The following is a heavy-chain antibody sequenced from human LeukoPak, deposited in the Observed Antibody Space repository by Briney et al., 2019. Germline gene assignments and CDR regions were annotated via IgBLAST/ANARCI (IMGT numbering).Heavy chain of an antibody. CDR1: GGTFSSYA. CDR2: IIPIFGTA. CDR3: ARLSLIRYQGQLLAGRGFDP. Sequence: LVKVSCKASGGTFSSYAISWVRQAPGQGLEWMGGIIPIFGTANYAQKFQGRVTITTDESTSTAYMELSSLRSEDTAVYYCARLSLIRYQGQLLAGRGFDPWGQGTLVTVSS. J-gene: IGHJ5*02. V-gene: IGHV1-69*05. D-gene: IGHD2-2*01.